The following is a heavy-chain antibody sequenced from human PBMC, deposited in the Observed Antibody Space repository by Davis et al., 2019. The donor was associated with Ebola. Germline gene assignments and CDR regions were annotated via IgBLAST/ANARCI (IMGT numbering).Heavy chain of an antibody. V-gene: IGHV1-18*04. CDR3: ARAQFPTTSDH. D-gene: IGHD1-1*01. Sequence: ASVTVSCKTSRYTFTNYGITWVRQAPAQGLDWMGWINPHNGNTNYAQNVQGRVIMTSDTATTTAYMEVGSLRPDDTAVYYCARAQFPTTSDHWGQGTLVTVSS. CDR2: INPHNGNT. CDR1: RYTFTNYG. J-gene: IGHJ4*02.